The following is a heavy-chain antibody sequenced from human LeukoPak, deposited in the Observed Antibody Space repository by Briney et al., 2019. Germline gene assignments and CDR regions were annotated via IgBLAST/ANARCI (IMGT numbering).Heavy chain of an antibody. J-gene: IGHJ5*02. CDR3: ARVQSRQLRRDWFDP. CDR1: GYTFTSYA. CDR2: INTNTGNP. Sequence: ASVKVSCKASGYTFTSYAMNWVRQAPGQGLEWMGWINTNTGNPTYAQGFTGRFVFSLDTSVSTAYLQISSLKAEDTAVYYCARVQSRQLRRDWFDPWGQGTLVTVSS. D-gene: IGHD6-6*01. V-gene: IGHV7-4-1*02.